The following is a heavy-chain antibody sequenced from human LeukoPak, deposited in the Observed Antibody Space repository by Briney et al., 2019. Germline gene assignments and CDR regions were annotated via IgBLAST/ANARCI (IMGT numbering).Heavy chain of an antibody. D-gene: IGHD1-1*01. CDR1: GFTFSSYG. Sequence: GGSLRLSCAASGFTFSSYGMHWVRQAPGKGLEWVAVISYDGSNKYYADSVKGRFTISRDNSKNTLYLQMNSLRDEDTAVYYCARRYNWNDTIGDYWGQGTLVTVSS. CDR3: ARRYNWNDTIGDY. V-gene: IGHV3-30*03. J-gene: IGHJ4*02. CDR2: ISYDGSNK.